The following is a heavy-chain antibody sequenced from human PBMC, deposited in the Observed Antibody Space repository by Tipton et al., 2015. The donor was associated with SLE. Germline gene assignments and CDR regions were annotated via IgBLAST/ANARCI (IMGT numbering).Heavy chain of an antibody. Sequence: TLSLTCTVSGGSITDHYGSWIRQPPGKGLECIAYVYYSGHTNFNPSLKSRVTISVDTSKNQFSLQLNSVTAADTAVYYCARLTGESYFDYWGQGTLVTVSS. CDR1: GGSITDHY. CDR2: VYYSGHT. D-gene: IGHD7-27*01. V-gene: IGHV4-59*11. J-gene: IGHJ4*02. CDR3: ARLTGESYFDY.